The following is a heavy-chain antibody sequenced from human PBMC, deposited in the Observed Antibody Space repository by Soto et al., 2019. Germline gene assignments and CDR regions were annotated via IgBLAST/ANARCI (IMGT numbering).Heavy chain of an antibody. J-gene: IGHJ4*02. CDR3: AKGRYYDYVWGSYYSDY. CDR1: GFTFSSYG. V-gene: IGHV3-30*18. D-gene: IGHD3-16*01. CDR2: ISYDGSNK. Sequence: LSLTCAASGFTFSSYGMHWVRQAPGKGLEWVAVISYDGSNKYYADSVKGRFTISRDNSKNTLYLQMNSLRAEDTAVYYCAKGRYYDYVWGSYYSDYWGQGTLVTVSS.